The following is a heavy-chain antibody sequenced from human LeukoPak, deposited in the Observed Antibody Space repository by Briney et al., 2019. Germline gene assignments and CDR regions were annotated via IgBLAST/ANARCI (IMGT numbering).Heavy chain of an antibody. CDR2: IIPIFGTA. CDR3: ARAVGTFAIFGETAKYYMDV. D-gene: IGHD3-3*01. Sequence: SVKISCKASGYTFSSYAISWVRQAPGQGLEWMGGIIPIFGTANYAQKFQGRVTITADESTSTAYMELSSLRSEDTAVYYCARAVGTFAIFGETAKYYMDVWGKGTTVTVSS. J-gene: IGHJ6*03. CDR1: GYTFSSYA. V-gene: IGHV1-69*13.